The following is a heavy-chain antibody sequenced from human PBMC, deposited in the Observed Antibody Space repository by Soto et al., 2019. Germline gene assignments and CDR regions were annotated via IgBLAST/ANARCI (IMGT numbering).Heavy chain of an antibody. CDR2: ISGSGGST. V-gene: IGHV3-23*01. J-gene: IGHJ4*02. CDR3: SQDNFTSFGVVIHKTFDY. Sequence: EVQLLESGGGLVQPGGYLILSCSASGFTFSSYDMSWVRQAPGQGLEWVSAISGSGGSTYYADSVQGRFTISRDNSKNTLSLQMNSIRDEDSDVYYCSQDNFTSFGVVIHKTFDYWGQRTLVTVSA. D-gene: IGHD3-3*01. CDR1: GFTFSSYD.